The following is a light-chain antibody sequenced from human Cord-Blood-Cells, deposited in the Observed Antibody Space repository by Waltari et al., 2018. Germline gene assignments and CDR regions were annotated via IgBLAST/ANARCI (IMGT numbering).Light chain of an antibody. CDR3: CSYAGSSTLV. J-gene: IGLJ2*01. Sequence: QSALTQPASVSGSPGQSITISCTGTSSDVGSSNLVSWYQQHPGKAPKPMIYEGSKRPSGVSNRLSGSKSGNTASLTISGLQAEDEADYYCCSYAGSSTLVFGGGTKLTVL. V-gene: IGLV2-23*01. CDR2: EGS. CDR1: SSDVGSSNL.